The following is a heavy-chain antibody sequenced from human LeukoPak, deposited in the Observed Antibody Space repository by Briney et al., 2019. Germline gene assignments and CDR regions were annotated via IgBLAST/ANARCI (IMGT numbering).Heavy chain of an antibody. Sequence: PGGSLRLSCAASGFTFSTYWMSWVSQAPGKGLEWVANIKQDGSEKYYVDSVKGRFTISRDNANNSLYLQMNSLRAEDTAVFYCARIYCSSGSCFEYFQDWGQGTLVTVSS. D-gene: IGHD2-15*01. CDR1: GFTFSTYW. CDR2: IKQDGSEK. J-gene: IGHJ1*01. V-gene: IGHV3-7*01. CDR3: ARIYCSSGSCFEYFQD.